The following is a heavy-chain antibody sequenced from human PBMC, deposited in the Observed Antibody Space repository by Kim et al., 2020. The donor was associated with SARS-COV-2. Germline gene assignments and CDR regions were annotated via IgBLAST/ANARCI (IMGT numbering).Heavy chain of an antibody. CDR3: ARSGFTGNNGPFVDF. J-gene: IGHJ4*02. D-gene: IGHD3-9*01. CDR2: ISSNGTNK. V-gene: IGHV3-11*03. CDR1: GFTFSDYD. Sequence: GGSLRLSCAASGFTFSDYDMTWIRQAPGKGLEWVSCISSNGTNKNYADSVKGRFTISRDNAKNSLYLQMNSLRVEDTAVYYCARSGFTGNNGPFVDFWGEGALLTLS.